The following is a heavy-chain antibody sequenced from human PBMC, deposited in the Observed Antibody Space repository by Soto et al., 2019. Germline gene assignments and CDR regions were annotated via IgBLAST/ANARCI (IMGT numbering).Heavy chain of an antibody. CDR3: ASQKD. CDR2: ISGSGGDR. V-gene: IGHV3-23*01. CDR1: GLTFSRYA. J-gene: IGHJ4*02. Sequence: EVQLLESGGGLVQPGGSLRLSCAVSGLTFSRYALNWVRQAPGKGLEWVSGISGSGGDRDYADSVKGRFTISRDSSKNTLFLQMDNLRAEDTAVYYCASQKDWGQGTLVTVSS.